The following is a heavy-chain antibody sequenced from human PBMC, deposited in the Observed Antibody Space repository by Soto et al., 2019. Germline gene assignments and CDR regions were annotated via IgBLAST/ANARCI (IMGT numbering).Heavy chain of an antibody. Sequence: QVQLVQSGAEVKKPGSSVKVSCKASGGTFSSYTISWVRQAPGQGLEWMGRIIPILGIANDGQKYKGRVKMTADNSKSTAYMELSSLSCEDTAVYSGASYGEGWFDPWGQGTLVTVSS. CDR2: IIPILGIA. J-gene: IGHJ5*02. CDR1: GGTFSSYT. V-gene: IGHV1-69*02. CDR3: ASYGEGWFDP. D-gene: IGHD3-10*01.